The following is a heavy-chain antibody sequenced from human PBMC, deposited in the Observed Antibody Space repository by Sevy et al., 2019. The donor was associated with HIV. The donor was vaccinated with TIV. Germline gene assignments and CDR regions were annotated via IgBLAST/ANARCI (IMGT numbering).Heavy chain of an antibody. D-gene: IGHD1-26*01. CDR1: GGSISSSSYY. Sequence: SETLSLTCTVSGGSISSSSYYWGWIRQPPGKGLEWIGSIYYSGSTYYNPSLKSRVTISVDTSKNQFSLKLSSVTAADTAVYYCARHMRVGYSGSSSRGIDYWGREPWSPSPQ. CDR3: ARHMRVGYSGSSSRGIDY. J-gene: IGHJ4*02. V-gene: IGHV4-39*01. CDR2: IYYSGST.